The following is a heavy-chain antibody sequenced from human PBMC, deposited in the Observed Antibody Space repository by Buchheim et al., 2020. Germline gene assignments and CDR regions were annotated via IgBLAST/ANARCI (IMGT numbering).Heavy chain of an antibody. CDR3: ARGYKSSLYGRILTPNAYNWFDP. CDR1: GYTFTSYD. J-gene: IGHJ5*02. V-gene: IGHV1-8*01. Sequence: QVQLVQSGAEVKKPGASVKVSCKASGYTFTSYDINWVRQATGQGLEWMGWMNPNSGNTGYAQKFQGRVTMTRNTSISTAYMEVSSLGSEETAVYYCARGYKSSLYGRILTPNAYNWFDPWGQGTL. CDR2: MNPNSGNT. D-gene: IGHD6-13*01.